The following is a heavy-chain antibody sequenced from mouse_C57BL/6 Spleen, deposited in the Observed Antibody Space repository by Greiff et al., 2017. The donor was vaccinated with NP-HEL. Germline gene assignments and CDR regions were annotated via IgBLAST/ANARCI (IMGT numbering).Heavy chain of an antibody. J-gene: IGHJ4*01. CDR1: GYTFTSYW. CDR3: ARSRSHYYGSSYDYYYAMDY. Sequence: QVQLQQPGAELVMPGASVKLSCKASGYTFTSYWMHWVKQRPGQGLEWIGELDPSDSYTNYNQKFKGKSTLPVDKSSSTAYMQLSSLTSEDSAVYYCARSRSHYYGSSYDYYYAMDYWGQGTSVTVSS. D-gene: IGHD1-1*01. V-gene: IGHV1-69*01. CDR2: LDPSDSYT.